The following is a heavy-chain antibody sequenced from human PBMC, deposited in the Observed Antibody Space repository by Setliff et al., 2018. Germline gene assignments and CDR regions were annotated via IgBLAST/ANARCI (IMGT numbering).Heavy chain of an antibody. CDR1: GGSISSYY. D-gene: IGHD3-22*01. V-gene: IGHV4-59*08. CDR2: IYYSGSA. Sequence: SETLSLTCTVSGGSISSYYWSWIRQPPGKGLEWIGYIYYSGSADYNPSLKSRVTISVDTSKNQLSLELASVTAADTAVYYCARRDSTGYYGYSFDFWGQGTLVTVSS. J-gene: IGHJ4*02. CDR3: ARRDSTGYYGYSFDF.